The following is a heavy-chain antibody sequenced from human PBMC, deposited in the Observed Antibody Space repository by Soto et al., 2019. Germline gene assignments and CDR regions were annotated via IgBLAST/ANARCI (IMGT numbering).Heavy chain of an antibody. CDR3: AKGKSENGVDWLAP. CDR2: VRGNSYGA. D-gene: IGHD3-3*01. V-gene: IGHV3-23*01. CDR1: VFMFENYA. J-gene: IGHJ5*02. Sequence: VGSLRLSCASSVFMFENYAMICVRQSPGKGLEWVATVRGNSYGAYYADSVRGRFIISRDNSKNTMSLQLNSLRDDDTAIYYCAKGKSENGVDWLAPGGPGTRVTV.